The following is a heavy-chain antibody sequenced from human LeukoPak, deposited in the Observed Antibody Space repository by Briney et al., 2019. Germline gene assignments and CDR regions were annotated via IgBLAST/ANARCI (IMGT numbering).Heavy chain of an antibody. CDR3: VRDQGGAVSY. V-gene: IGHV3-48*01. CDR2: ISASNTMI. D-gene: IGHD3-16*01. J-gene: IGHJ4*02. CDR1: GFTFSSYS. Sequence: PGGSLRLSCAASGFTFSSYSMNWVRQAPGKGLEWVSYISASNTMISYADSVKGRFTISRDNAQNSLFLQMNSLRAEDTAVYYCVRDQGGAVSYWGQGTLVTVSS.